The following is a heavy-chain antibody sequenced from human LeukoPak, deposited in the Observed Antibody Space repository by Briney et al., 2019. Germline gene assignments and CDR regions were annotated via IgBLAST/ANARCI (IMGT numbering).Heavy chain of an antibody. D-gene: IGHD4-23*01. V-gene: IGHV1-46*01. CDR2: INPSGVST. J-gene: IGHJ4*02. CDR3: ARGRNGDNSLFDY. Sequence: ASVKVSCKASGYTFTSYGISWVRQAPGQGLEWMGIINPSGVSTTSAQKFQGRITMTRDTSTSTVYMELSSLRSEDTAVYYCARGRNGDNSLFDYWGQGTLVTVSS. CDR1: GYTFTSYG.